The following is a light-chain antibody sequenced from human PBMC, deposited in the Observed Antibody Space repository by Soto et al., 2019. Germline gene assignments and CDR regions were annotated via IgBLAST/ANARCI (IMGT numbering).Light chain of an antibody. Sequence: DIVMTQSPDSLSVSLGERATINCRSSQTVLHSSNNKNYLAWYQQKPGQPPKLLIYWASTRDSGVPDRFSGSGSGTDFTLTISSLEPEDFAVYYCQQRSNWPPITFGQGTRLEIK. CDR3: QQRSNWPPIT. V-gene: IGKV4-1*01. CDR2: WAS. CDR1: QTVLHSSNNKNY. J-gene: IGKJ5*01.